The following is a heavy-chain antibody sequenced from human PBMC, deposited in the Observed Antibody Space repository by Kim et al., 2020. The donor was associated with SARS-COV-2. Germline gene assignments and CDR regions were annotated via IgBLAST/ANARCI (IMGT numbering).Heavy chain of an antibody. Sequence: SETLSLTCTVSGVSISSGGYYWIWIRQHPGKDLEWIRYTYNSGITNYNPSLESRVTISVDTSKNQFSLKAISVTAADTSVYYCARAKQRGTNLDFWGPGAPVTVSS. CDR1: GVSISSGGYY. V-gene: IGHV4-31*03. CDR2: TYNSGIT. J-gene: IGHJ4*02. D-gene: IGHD1-1*01. CDR3: ARAKQRGTNLDF.